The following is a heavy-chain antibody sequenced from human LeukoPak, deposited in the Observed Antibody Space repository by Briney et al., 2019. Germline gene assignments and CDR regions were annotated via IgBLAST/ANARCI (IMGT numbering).Heavy chain of an antibody. Sequence: ASVKVSCKASGGTFSSYAISWVRQAPGQGLEWMGGITPMFGTAKYAQKFQGRVTVTADESTSTAYMELSSLRSEDTAVYYCARDNGHGGSYWLYWGQGTLVTVSS. CDR3: ARDNGHGGSYWLY. J-gene: IGHJ4*02. CDR1: GGTFSSYA. CDR2: ITPMFGTA. D-gene: IGHD1-26*01. V-gene: IGHV1-69*13.